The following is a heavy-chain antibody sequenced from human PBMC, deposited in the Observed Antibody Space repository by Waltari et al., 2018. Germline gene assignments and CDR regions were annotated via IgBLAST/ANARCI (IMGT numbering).Heavy chain of an antibody. CDR3: SRHIPSVCGGDFYHSFYYGLDV. J-gene: IGHJ6*02. V-gene: IGHV3-73*02. CDR1: GFPFSGAA. CDR2: IRSKGNNYAT. D-gene: IGHD2-21*02. Sequence: EVRLVESGGGLVQPGGSLRLSWLGSGFPFSGAAINWVRQAPGKGLEWVGRIRSKGNNYATEYGESVKGRSTVSRKDVVNTAFLQMSSLKTEDTAVYYCSRHIPSVCGGDFYHSFYYGLDVWGQGTTVIVSS.